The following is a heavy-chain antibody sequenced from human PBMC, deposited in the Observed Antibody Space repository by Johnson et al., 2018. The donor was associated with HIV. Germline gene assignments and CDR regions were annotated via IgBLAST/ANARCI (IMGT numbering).Heavy chain of an antibody. J-gene: IGHJ3*02. CDR2: INSDGSST. CDR3: AREGQEFNDAFDI. D-gene: IGHD3-10*01. Sequence: VQLVESGGGLVQPGVSLRLSCAASGFTFSSYWMHWVRQAPGKGLVWVSRINSDGSSTSYADSVKGRFTISRDNAKNTLYLQMNSLRAEDTAVYYCAREGQEFNDAFDIWGQGTMVTVSS. V-gene: IGHV3-74*01. CDR1: GFTFSSYW.